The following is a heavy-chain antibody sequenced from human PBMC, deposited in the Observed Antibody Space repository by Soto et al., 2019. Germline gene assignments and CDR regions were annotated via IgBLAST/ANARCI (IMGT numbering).Heavy chain of an antibody. V-gene: IGHV3-11*01. CDR3: ARGSMYFDF. J-gene: IGHJ4*02. CDR2: ITYSSTVI. CDR1: GFRFSDYH. D-gene: IGHD2-2*01. Sequence: GGSLRLSCAASGFRFSDYHMSWIRQAPGKGLEWISYITYSSTVIYYADSVRGRFTISRDNAKNSLYLEMSSLRAEDTAFYYCARGSMYFDFWGQGLLVTVPQ.